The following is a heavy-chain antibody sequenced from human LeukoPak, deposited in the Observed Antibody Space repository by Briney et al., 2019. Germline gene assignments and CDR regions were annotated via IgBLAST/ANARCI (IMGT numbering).Heavy chain of an antibody. D-gene: IGHD1-26*01. Sequence: ASVKVSCKVSGYTLTELSMHWVRQAPGKGLEWMGGFDPEDGETIYAQKFQGRVTMTEGTSTDTAYMELSSLRSEDTAVYYCATALVGATQYYFDYWGQGTLVTVSS. V-gene: IGHV1-24*01. J-gene: IGHJ4*02. CDR3: ATALVGATQYYFDY. CDR2: FDPEDGET. CDR1: GYTLTELS.